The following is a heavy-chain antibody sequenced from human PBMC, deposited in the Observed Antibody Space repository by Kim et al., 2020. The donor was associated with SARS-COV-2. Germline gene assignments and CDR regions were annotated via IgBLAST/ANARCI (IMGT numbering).Heavy chain of an antibody. Sequence: SETLSLTCTVSGGSISSSSYYWGWIRQPPGKGLEWIGSIYYSGSTYYNPSLKSRVTISVDTSKNQFSLKLSSVTAADTAVYYCARDPHDYGDYGNWYFDLWGRGTLVTVSS. V-gene: IGHV4-39*07. CDR3: ARDPHDYGDYGNWYFDL. CDR2: IYYSGST. CDR1: GGSISSSSYY. D-gene: IGHD4-17*01. J-gene: IGHJ2*01.